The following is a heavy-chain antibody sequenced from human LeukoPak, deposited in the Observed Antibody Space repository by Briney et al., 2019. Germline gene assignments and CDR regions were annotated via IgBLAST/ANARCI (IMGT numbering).Heavy chain of an antibody. V-gene: IGHV3-11*04. CDR3: ARDFSDVRGNIFDS. CDR2: SSTSGSIT. Sequence: PGGSLRLSCAASGLTFSDYYMSWIRQAPGKGLQWLAYSSTSGSITYYADSVKGRFTISRDNAKNSVYLQMNSLIAEDTAVYYCARDFSDVRGNIFDSWGQGTLVTVSS. D-gene: IGHD3-10*02. J-gene: IGHJ4*02. CDR1: GLTFSDYY.